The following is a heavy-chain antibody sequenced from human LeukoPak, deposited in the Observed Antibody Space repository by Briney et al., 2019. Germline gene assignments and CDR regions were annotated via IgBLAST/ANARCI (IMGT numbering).Heavy chain of an antibody. Sequence: SVKVSCKASGYTFTSYAMNWVRQAPGQGLEWMGGIIPIFGTANYAQKFQGRVTITADESTSTAYMELSSLRSEDTAVYYCARGPYDSSGYYLYSYYFDYWGQGTLVTVSS. CDR3: ARGPYDSSGYYLYSYYFDY. D-gene: IGHD3-22*01. CDR2: IIPIFGTA. J-gene: IGHJ4*02. CDR1: GYTFTSYA. V-gene: IGHV1-69*13.